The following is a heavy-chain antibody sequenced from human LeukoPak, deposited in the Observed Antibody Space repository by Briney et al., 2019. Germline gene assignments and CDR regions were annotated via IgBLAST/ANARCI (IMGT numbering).Heavy chain of an antibody. CDR1: GGSISSGGYY. V-gene: IGHV4-31*03. Sequence: SQTLSLTCTVSGGSISSGGYYWSWIRQHPGKGLEWIGYIYYSGSTYYNPSLKSRVTISVDTSKNQFSLQLNSVTPEDTAVYYCARASSSWSHNWFDPWGQGTLVTVSS. CDR3: ARASSSWSHNWFDP. J-gene: IGHJ5*02. D-gene: IGHD6-13*01. CDR2: IYYSGST.